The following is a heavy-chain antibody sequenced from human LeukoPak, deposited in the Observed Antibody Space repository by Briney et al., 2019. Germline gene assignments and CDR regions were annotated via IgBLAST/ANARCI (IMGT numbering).Heavy chain of an antibody. V-gene: IGHV3-23*01. CDR1: GFTFSSYA. J-gene: IGHJ4*02. CDR2: IPGSGVDT. CDR3: AKEVGMYGTPTLDF. D-gene: IGHD1/OR15-1a*01. Sequence: GGSLRLSCAASGFTFSSYAMSWVRQAPGGGLEWVSDIPGSGVDTFYADSVKGRFTISRDNSKNTLFLQMNSLRAEDTAVYYCAKEVGMYGTPTLDFWGQGTVVTVSS.